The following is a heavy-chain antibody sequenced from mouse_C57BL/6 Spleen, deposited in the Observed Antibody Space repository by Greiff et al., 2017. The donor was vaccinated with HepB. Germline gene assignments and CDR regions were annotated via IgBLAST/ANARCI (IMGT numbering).Heavy chain of an antibody. CDR3: ASEGLRRGGAMDY. CDR2: IWGVGST. V-gene: IGHV2-6*01. CDR1: GFSLTSYG. J-gene: IGHJ4*01. D-gene: IGHD2-4*01. Sequence: QVQLQQSGPGLVAPSQSLSITCTVSGFSLTSYGVDWVRQSPGKGLEWLGVIWGVGSTNYNSALKSRLSISKDNSKSQVFLKMNSLQTDDTAMYYCASEGLRRGGAMDYWGQGTSVTVSS.